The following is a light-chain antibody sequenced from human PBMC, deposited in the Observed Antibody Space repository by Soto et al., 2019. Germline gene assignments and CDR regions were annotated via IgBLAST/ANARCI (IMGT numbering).Light chain of an antibody. V-gene: IGLV8-61*01. CDR1: SGSISTSYY. CDR3: ALYMGGGTWV. Sequence: QAVVTQEPSFSVSPGGTVTLTCGLSSGSISTSYYPSWYQQTPGRAPRTLIYTTNTRSSGVPARFSGSILGNKAALTITGVQADDESDYYCALYMGGGTWVFGGGTQLTVL. J-gene: IGLJ3*02. CDR2: TTN.